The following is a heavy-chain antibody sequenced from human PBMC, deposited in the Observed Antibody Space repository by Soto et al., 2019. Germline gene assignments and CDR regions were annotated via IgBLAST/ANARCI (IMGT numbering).Heavy chain of an antibody. V-gene: IGHV1-8*01. CDR1: GYTFTSYD. J-gene: IGHJ4*02. CDR2: MNPDSGNT. D-gene: IGHD4-17*01. Sequence: QVQLVQSGAEVKKPGASVKVSCKASGYTFTSYDINWVRQATGQGLEWMGWMNPDSGNTGYAQKFQGRVTITRNTSMSTAYMELSSLSSEDTAVYYCARSTNDYGDRHWGQGTLVTVSS. CDR3: ARSTNDYGDRH.